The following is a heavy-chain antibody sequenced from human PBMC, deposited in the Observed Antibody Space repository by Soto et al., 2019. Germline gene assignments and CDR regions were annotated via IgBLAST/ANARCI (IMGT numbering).Heavy chain of an antibody. CDR3: ARGLEGLPAAMDYYYYMDV. V-gene: IGHV4-34*01. J-gene: IGHJ6*03. CDR1: GGSFSGYY. Sequence: PSETLSLTCAVYGGSFSGYYWSWIRQPPGKGLEWIGEINHSGSTNYNPSLKSRVAISVDTSKNQFSLKLSSVTAAGTAVYYCARGLEGLPAAMDYYYYMDVWGKGTTVTVSS. D-gene: IGHD2-2*01. CDR2: INHSGST.